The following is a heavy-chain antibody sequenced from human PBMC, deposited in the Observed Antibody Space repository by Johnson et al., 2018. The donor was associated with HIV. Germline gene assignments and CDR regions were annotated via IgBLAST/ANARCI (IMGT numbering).Heavy chain of an antibody. D-gene: IGHD3-22*01. CDR2: IQYNGANK. V-gene: IGHV3-30*18. CDR1: GFTFSSYG. CDR3: AKETRDSRSAFDI. Sequence: QMLLVESGGGVVQPGRSLRLSCAASGFTFSSYGMHWVRQAPGKGLEWLTFIQYNGANKYSTDSVKGRFTVARDNSKKSVHLQMKSLRTEDTAVYYCAKETRDSRSAFDIWGQGTMVTVSS. J-gene: IGHJ3*02.